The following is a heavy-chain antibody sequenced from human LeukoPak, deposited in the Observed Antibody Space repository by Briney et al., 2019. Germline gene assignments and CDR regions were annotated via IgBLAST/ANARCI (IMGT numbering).Heavy chain of an antibody. Sequence: SETLSLTCTVSGGSISSYYWSWIRQPPGKGLEWIGYIYYSGSTNYNPSFKSRVTISVDTSKNQFSLKLSSVTAADTAVYYCARHGRDQLLWFGELLYLDYWGQGTLVTVSS. V-gene: IGHV4-59*08. CDR3: ARHGRDQLLWFGELLYLDY. CDR1: GGSISSYY. J-gene: IGHJ4*02. D-gene: IGHD3-10*01. CDR2: IYYSGST.